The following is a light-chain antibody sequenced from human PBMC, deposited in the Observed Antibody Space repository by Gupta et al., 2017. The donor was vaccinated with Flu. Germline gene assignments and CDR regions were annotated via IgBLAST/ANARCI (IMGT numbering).Light chain of an antibody. CDR3: QQSYSPPRT. Sequence: DIQMTQSPSSLSASVGDRVTITCRASQTINSFVSWYQQQPGRAPTLLIYAAPSLQGGVPSRFSGSGSVTEFTLTISSLQPEDSATYYCQQSYSPPRTFGQGTKVEIK. V-gene: IGKV1-39*01. CDR2: AAP. CDR1: QTINSF. J-gene: IGKJ1*01.